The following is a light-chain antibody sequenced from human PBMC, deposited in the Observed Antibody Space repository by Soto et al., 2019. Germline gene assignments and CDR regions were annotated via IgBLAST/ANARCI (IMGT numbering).Light chain of an antibody. CDR3: QQYYSLYT. J-gene: IGKJ2*01. Sequence: IVMIQSPESLAVSLGERATFNCKSSQSLLYTSDNRNYLAWYQKKPGQPPKLLIHWASTRESGVPDRFSGSGSGTDFTLTISSAQAEDVAVYYCQQYYSLYTFGQGTRLEI. V-gene: IGKV4-1*01. CDR2: WAS. CDR1: QSLLYTSDNRNY.